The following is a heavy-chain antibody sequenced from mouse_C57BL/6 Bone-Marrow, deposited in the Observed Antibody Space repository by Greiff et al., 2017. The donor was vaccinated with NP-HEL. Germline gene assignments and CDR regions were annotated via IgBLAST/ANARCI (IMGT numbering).Heavy chain of an antibody. CDR1: GYTFTSYW. D-gene: IGHD1-1*01. Sequence: QVQLQQPGTELVKPGASVKLSCKASGYTFTSYWMHWVKQRPGQGLEWIGNINPSNGGTNYNEKFKSKATLTVDKSSSTAYMQLSSLTSEDSAVYYWARSRGNGTWVAYWGQGTLVTVSA. V-gene: IGHV1-53*01. CDR3: ARSRGNGTWVAY. J-gene: IGHJ3*01. CDR2: INPSNGGT.